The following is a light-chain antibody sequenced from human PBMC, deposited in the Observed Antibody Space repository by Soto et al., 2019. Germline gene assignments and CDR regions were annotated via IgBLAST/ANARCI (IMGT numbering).Light chain of an antibody. V-gene: IGKV3-20*01. CDR1: QSVNSNY. J-gene: IGKJ3*01. Sequence: EIVLTQSPGTLSLSPGERATLSCRASQSVNSNYLAWLQHKPGQAPRFLIYGASSRAAGIPDRFTGSGSGTDFTLSISRLESEDFAMYYCHQYGTSPLTFGPGTKVDIK. CDR2: GAS. CDR3: HQYGTSPLT.